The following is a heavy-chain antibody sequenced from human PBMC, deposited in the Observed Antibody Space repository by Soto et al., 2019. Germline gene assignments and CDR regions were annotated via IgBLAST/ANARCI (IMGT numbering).Heavy chain of an antibody. CDR2: ISGSGRNT. D-gene: IGHD3-22*01. Sequence: EVQLLKSGGGLVQPGGSLRLSCAASGFTFSNYAMNWVRQDPGKGLEWVSAISGSGRNTHYADSVKGRFTISRDNSKSTLYLQMTSLRAEDTAVYFCAKDDDYYYDSSGYPDYWGQGTLVTVSS. V-gene: IGHV3-23*01. J-gene: IGHJ4*02. CDR1: GFTFSNYA. CDR3: AKDDDYYYDSSGYPDY.